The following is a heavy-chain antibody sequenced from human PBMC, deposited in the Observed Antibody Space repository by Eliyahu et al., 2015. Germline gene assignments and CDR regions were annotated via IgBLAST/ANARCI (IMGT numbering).Heavy chain of an antibody. J-gene: IGHJ4*02. Sequence: QVQLQESGPGLVKPSETLSLTCTVSGGSVSXGSYYWSWIRQPPGRGLEWIGYIYYSGSTNYNPSLKSRVTISVDTSKIQFSLKLSSVTAADTAVYYCARGDYGRFDYWGQGTLVTVSS. CDR3: ARGDYGRFDY. V-gene: IGHV4-61*01. CDR2: IYYSGST. D-gene: IGHD3-16*01. CDR1: GGSVSXGSYY.